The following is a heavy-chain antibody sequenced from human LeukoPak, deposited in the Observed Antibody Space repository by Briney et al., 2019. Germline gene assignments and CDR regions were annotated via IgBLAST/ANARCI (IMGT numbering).Heavy chain of an antibody. CDR3: ARHSSAARPNFDY. CDR2: IYYSGTT. D-gene: IGHD6-6*01. Sequence: SETLSLTCTVSGGSISGSNYYWGWIRQPPGKGLEWIGSIYYSGTTYYNPSLKSRVTISVDTSKNQFSLEVTSMTAADTAVYYCARHSSAARPNFDYWGQGTLVAVPS. CDR1: GGSISGSNYY. V-gene: IGHV4-39*01. J-gene: IGHJ4*02.